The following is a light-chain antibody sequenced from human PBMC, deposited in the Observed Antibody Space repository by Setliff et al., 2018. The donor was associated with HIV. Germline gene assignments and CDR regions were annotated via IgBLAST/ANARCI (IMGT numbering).Light chain of an antibody. CDR1: SGDVGRYNL. CDR2: QAT. J-gene: IGLJ1*01. CDR3: CSNTGSNTYV. V-gene: IGLV2-23*01. Sequence: QPALAQPASVSGSPGQSITISCTGTSGDVGRYNLVSWYQQHPGKAPKLIIYQATKRPSGVSNRFSGSKSGNTASLTISGLQAEDEADYYCCSNTGSNTYVFGTGTKVTVL.